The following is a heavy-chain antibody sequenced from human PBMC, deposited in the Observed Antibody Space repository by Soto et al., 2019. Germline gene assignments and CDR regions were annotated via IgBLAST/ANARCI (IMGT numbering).Heavy chain of an antibody. J-gene: IGHJ5*02. Sequence: SLRLSCAASGFTFNTYGMHWVRQAPGKGLEWVEFISYDGSNEYYADSVKGRFTISGDNSKNTVFLQMNSLRGEDTAVYYCAKSLAVAAGWFDPWGQGALVTVSS. D-gene: IGHD6-19*01. CDR2: ISYDGSNE. V-gene: IGHV3-30*18. CDR1: GFTFNTYG. CDR3: AKSLAVAAGWFDP.